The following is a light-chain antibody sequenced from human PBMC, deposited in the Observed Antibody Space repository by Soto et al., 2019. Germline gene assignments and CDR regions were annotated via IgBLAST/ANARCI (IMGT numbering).Light chain of an antibody. V-gene: IGLV3-21*02. Sequence: SSELTQPPSVSVAPGQTARITCGGTNIGRKSVNWYQQKPGQAPVVVVYDDRDRPSGIPERFSGSNSGNTAALTISRVEAGDEADYYCQLWDSNSDHVVFGGGTQLTVL. CDR3: QLWDSNSDHVV. CDR2: DDR. J-gene: IGLJ2*01. CDR1: NIGRKS.